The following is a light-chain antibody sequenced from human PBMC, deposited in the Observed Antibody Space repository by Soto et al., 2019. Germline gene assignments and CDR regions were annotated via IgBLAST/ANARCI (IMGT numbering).Light chain of an antibody. CDR1: QSLSSSQ. CDR3: QQYGSSPRT. Sequence: EIVLTQSPGTLSLSPGERATLSCRASQSLSSSQLAWYQQKPGQAPRLLIHDASSRATGISDRFTGSGSGTDFPLTITPLEPEDFAVYYCQQYGSSPRTFGLGTKVEI. CDR2: DAS. J-gene: IGKJ1*01. V-gene: IGKV3-20*01.